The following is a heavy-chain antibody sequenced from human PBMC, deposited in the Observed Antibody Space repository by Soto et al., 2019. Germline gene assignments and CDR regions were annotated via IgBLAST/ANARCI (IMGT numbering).Heavy chain of an antibody. J-gene: IGHJ6*02. CDR1: GSTFSAFC. V-gene: IGHV3-23*01. CDR2: ISRSGDIT. D-gene: IGHD3-16*01. Sequence: EVQLLESGGALAQPGGSLRLSCAASGSTFSAFCMNWVRQAPGKGLEWVSAISRSGDITYYADSVKGRFTISSDNSKNTLYLEMNSLTGDDTSVYYCANGGLWVHYGMDVWGQGTTVIVSS. CDR3: ANGGLWVHYGMDV.